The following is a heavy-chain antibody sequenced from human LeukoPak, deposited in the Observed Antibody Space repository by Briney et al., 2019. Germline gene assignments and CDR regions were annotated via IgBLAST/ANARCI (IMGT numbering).Heavy chain of an antibody. CDR2: IIPIFGTA. J-gene: IGHJ4*02. Sequence: SVKLSCKASGATFSSYAISRMRQAPGQGLEWMGGIIPIFGTANYAQTFQGRVTITADESTSTAYMELSSLRSEDTAVYYCARGGSWIQLTYWGQGTLVTVSS. V-gene: IGHV1-69*13. D-gene: IGHD5-18*01. CDR3: ARGGSWIQLTY. CDR1: GATFSSYA.